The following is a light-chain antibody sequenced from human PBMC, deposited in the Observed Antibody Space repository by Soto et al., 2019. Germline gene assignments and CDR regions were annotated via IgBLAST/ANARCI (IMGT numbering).Light chain of an antibody. CDR3: TSYTPSTTWV. CDR1: SSDVGGYNY. CDR2: EVS. Sequence: QSALTQPASVSGSPGQSITISCTGSSSDVGGYNYVSWYQHHPGKAPKVMIYEVSNRPSGVSNRFSGSKSGNTASLPISGLQGEEEAAYYCTSYTPSTTWVFGGGTKLTV. V-gene: IGLV2-14*01. J-gene: IGLJ3*02.